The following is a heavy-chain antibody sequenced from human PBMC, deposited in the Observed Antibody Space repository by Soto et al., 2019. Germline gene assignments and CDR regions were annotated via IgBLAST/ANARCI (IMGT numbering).Heavy chain of an antibody. D-gene: IGHD3-22*01. CDR3: ARQYYYDSSGYYSTSDAFDI. Sequence: GESLKISCKGSGYSFTSYWISCVRQMPGKGLEWMGRIDPSDSYTNYSPSFQGHVTISADKSISTADLQWSSLKASDTAMYYCARQYYYDSSGYYSTSDAFDIWGQGTMVTVSS. CDR1: GYSFTSYW. J-gene: IGHJ3*02. CDR2: IDPSDSYT. V-gene: IGHV5-10-1*01.